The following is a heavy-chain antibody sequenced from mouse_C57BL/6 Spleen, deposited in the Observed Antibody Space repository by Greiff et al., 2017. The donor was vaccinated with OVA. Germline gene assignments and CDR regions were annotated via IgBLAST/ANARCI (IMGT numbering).Heavy chain of an antibody. Sequence: QVQLQQPGAELVKPGASVKMSCKASGYTFTSYWITWVKQRPGQGLEWIGDIYPGSGSTNYNEKFKSKATLTVDTSSSTAYMQLSSLTAEDSAVYYCARLGGSSPIGYFDVWGTGTTVTVSS. CDR2: IYPGSGST. V-gene: IGHV1-55*01. CDR1: GYTFTSYW. J-gene: IGHJ1*03. D-gene: IGHD1-1*01. CDR3: ARLGGSSPIGYFDV.